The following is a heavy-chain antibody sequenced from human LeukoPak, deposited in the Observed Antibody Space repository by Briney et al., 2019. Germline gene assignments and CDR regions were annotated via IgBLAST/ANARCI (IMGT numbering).Heavy chain of an antibody. D-gene: IGHD1-26*01. J-gene: IGHJ6*02. Sequence: GGSLRLSCAASGFTFSSYWMGWVRQAPGKGLEWVANIKQDGSEKYYVDSVKGRFTISRDNAKNSLYLQMNSLRAEDTAVYYCARAGFGGSSAYYYYGMDVWGQGTTVTVSS. CDR3: ARAGFGGSSAYYYYGMDV. V-gene: IGHV3-7*01. CDR1: GFTFSSYW. CDR2: IKQDGSEK.